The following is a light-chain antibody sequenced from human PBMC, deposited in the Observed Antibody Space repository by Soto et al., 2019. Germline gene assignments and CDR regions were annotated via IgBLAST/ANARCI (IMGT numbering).Light chain of an antibody. CDR2: RNN. CDR3: ATWDDSLSSPV. Sequence: QAVVTQPPSASGTPGQRVTISCSGSSSNIGINFVDWYQQLPGTAPKLLMYRNNERPSGVPDRFSGSKSGTSASLAISGLRPEDEADYYCATWDDSLSSPVFGGGTKLTVL. J-gene: IGLJ3*02. V-gene: IGLV1-47*01. CDR1: SSNIGINF.